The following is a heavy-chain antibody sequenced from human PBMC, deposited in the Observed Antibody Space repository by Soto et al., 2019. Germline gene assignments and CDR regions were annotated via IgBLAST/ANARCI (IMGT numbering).Heavy chain of an antibody. CDR3: ARDPARYCSGGSCYSDYYYGMDV. CDR1: GYTFTSYG. J-gene: IGHJ6*02. Sequence: QVQLVQSGAEVKKPGASVKVSCKASGYTFTSYGISWVRQAPGQGLEWMGWISAYNGNTNYAQKLQGRVTMTTDTSTSTAYMELRSLRSDDTAVYYCARDPARYCSGGSCYSDYYYGMDVWGQGTTVTVSS. D-gene: IGHD2-15*01. V-gene: IGHV1-18*01. CDR2: ISAYNGNT.